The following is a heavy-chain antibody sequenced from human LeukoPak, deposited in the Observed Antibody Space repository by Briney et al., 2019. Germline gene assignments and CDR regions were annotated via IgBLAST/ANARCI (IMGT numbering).Heavy chain of an antibody. D-gene: IGHD5-24*01. Sequence: SETLSLTCTVSGGSISSYYWSWIRQPPGKGLEWIGYIYYSGSTNYNPSLKSRVTISIDTSKNQFSLKLSSVTAADTAVYYCARGRGWEMATIVDYWGQGTLVTVSS. CDR2: IYYSGST. CDR1: GGSISSYY. J-gene: IGHJ4*02. V-gene: IGHV4-59*12. CDR3: ARGRGWEMATIVDY.